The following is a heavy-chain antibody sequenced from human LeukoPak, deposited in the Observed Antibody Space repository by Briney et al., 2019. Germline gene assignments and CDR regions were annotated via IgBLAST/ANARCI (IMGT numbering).Heavy chain of an antibody. CDR3: ARSQLRWLQSPTHFDY. Sequence: SETLSLTCAVYGGSFSGYYWNWIRQPPGKGLEWIGEINHSGSTNYNPSLKSRVTISVDTSKNQFSLKLSSVTAADTAVYYCARSQLRWLQSPTHFDYWGQGTLVTVSS. CDR2: INHSGST. D-gene: IGHD5-24*01. CDR1: GGSFSGYY. J-gene: IGHJ4*02. V-gene: IGHV4-34*01.